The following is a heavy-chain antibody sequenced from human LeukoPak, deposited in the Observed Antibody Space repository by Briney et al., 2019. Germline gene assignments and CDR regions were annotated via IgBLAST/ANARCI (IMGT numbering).Heavy chain of an antibody. CDR1: EYTFTAYY. V-gene: IGHV1-2*02. CDR3: ARVSQWLVENDWFDP. CDR2: INPNSGDT. Sequence: ASVKVSCKASEYTFTAYYVHWVRQAPGQGLEWMGWINPNSGDTNFAQNLQGRVTMTRDTSISTVYMELSRLRSDDTAVYYCARVSQWLVENDWFDPWGQGTLVTVSS. J-gene: IGHJ5*02. D-gene: IGHD6-19*01.